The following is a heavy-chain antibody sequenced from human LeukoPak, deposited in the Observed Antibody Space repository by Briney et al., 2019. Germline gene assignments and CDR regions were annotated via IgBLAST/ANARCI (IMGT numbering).Heavy chain of an antibody. J-gene: IGHJ6*02. CDR1: GYTFTGYY. V-gene: IGHV1-2*02. Sequence: ASVKVSCKASGYTFTGYYMHWVRPAPGQGLEWMGWINPNSGGTNYAQKFQGRVTMTRDTSISTAYMELSRLRSDDTAVYYCARVQMATDHYYYGMDVWGQGTTVTVSS. CDR2: INPNSGGT. CDR3: ARVQMATDHYYYGMDV. D-gene: IGHD5-24*01.